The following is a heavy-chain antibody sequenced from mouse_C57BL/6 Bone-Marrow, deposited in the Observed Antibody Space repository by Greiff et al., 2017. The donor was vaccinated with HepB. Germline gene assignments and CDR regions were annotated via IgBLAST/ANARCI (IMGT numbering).Heavy chain of an antibody. CDR2: IYPGDGDT. V-gene: IGHV1-82*01. J-gene: IGHJ2*01. Sequence: QVQLQQSGPELVKPGASVKISCKASGYAFSSSWMNWVKQRPGKGLEWIGRIYPGDGDTNYNGKFKGKATLTADKSSSTAYMQLSSLTSEDSAVYVCARPYYYGSSYDYWGQGTTLTVSS. CDR3: ARPYYYGSSYDY. D-gene: IGHD1-1*01. CDR1: GYAFSSSW.